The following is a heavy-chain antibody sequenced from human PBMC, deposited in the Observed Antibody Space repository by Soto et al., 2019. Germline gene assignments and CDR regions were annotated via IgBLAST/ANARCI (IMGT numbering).Heavy chain of an antibody. CDR3: ARHRGLAAAGSSLNWFDP. CDR2: IYYSGST. V-gene: IGHV4-39*01. J-gene: IGHJ5*02. CDR1: GGSISSSSYY. Sequence: SETLSLTCTVSGGSISSSSYYWGWIRQPPGKGLEWIGSIYYSGSTYYNPSLKSRVTISVDTSKNQFSLKLSSVTAADTAVYYCARHRGLAAAGSSLNWFDPWGQGTLVTVSS. D-gene: IGHD6-13*01.